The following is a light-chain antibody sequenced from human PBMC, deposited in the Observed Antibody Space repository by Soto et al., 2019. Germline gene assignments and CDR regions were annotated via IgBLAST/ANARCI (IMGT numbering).Light chain of an antibody. J-gene: IGLJ3*02. CDR1: SNDVGFYNY. Sequence: QSVLTQPASVSGSPGQSITISCTGTSNDVGFYNYVSWYQQHPGKAPKRIIYDVTNRPSGVSDRFSGSKSGNTASLTISGLQADDEADYYCCSFTNTNTLVFGGGTKVTVL. V-gene: IGLV2-14*01. CDR3: CSFTNTNTLV. CDR2: DVT.